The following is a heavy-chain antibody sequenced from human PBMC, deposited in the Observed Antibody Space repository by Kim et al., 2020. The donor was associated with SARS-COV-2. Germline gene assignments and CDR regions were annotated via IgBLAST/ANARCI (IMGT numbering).Heavy chain of an antibody. V-gene: IGHV3-30*02. J-gene: IGHJ4*02. CDR3: AKGLELEGY. Sequence: SNKYYAESVKGRFTISRDNAKNTLYLQMNSLRAEDTAVYYCAKGLELEGYWGQGTLVTVSS. CDR2: SNK. D-gene: IGHD1-7*01.